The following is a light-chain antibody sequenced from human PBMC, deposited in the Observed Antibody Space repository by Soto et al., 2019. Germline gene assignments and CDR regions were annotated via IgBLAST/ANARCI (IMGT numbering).Light chain of an antibody. CDR2: DAS. V-gene: IGKV1-5*01. CDR3: QQYNSYWT. J-gene: IGKJ1*01. CDR1: QSISSW. Sequence: DIQMTQSPSTLSASVGDRVTITCRASQSISSWLDWYQQKPGKAPKLLIYDASSLESGVPSRFSGSGSGTEFTLTISRLQPDDFATYYCQQYNSYWTFGQGTKVELK.